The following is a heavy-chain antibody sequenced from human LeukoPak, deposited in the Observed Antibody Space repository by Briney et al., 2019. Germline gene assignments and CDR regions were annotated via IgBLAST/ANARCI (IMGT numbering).Heavy chain of an antibody. Sequence: ASVKVSCKASGYTFTGYYMHWVRQAPGQGLEWMGWINPNSGGTNYAQKFQGWVTMTRDTSISTAYMELSRLRSDDTAVYYCARDHRAARRGDAFDIWGQGTMVTVSS. D-gene: IGHD6-6*01. V-gene: IGHV1-2*04. J-gene: IGHJ3*02. CDR2: INPNSGGT. CDR3: ARDHRAARRGDAFDI. CDR1: GYTFTGYY.